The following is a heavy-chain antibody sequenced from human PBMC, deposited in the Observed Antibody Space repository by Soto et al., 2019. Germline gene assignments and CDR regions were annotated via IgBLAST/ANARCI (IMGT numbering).Heavy chain of an antibody. CDR3: AKEFGWELQLSHPYYNSGMDV. V-gene: IGHV3-30*18. CDR2: MSFDGSNK. CDR1: GFTFGSNG. Sequence: QVQLVESGGGVVKPGSSWRLSCAASGFTFGSNGMPWFRRPPAKGLEGVALMSFDGSNKYYADSVRGRFTISSDNSKSTLYLQMDILRPEDTAVYYCAKEFGWELQLSHPYYNSGMDVWGQGTTVTVSS. J-gene: IGHJ6*02. D-gene: IGHD1-1*01.